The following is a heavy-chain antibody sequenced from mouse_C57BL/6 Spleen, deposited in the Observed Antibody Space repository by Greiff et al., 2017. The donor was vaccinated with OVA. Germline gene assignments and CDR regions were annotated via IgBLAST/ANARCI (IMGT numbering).Heavy chain of an antibody. CDR3: ARDYGSSFYYAMDY. CDR2: INPSSGYT. D-gene: IGHD1-1*01. CDR1: GYTFTSYT. Sequence: QVQLQQSGAELARPGASVKMSCKASGYTFTSYTMHWVKQRPGQGLEWIGYINPSSGYTKYNQKFKDKATLTADKSSSTAYMQLSSRTSEDSAVYDCARDYGSSFYYAMDYWGQGTSVTVSS. V-gene: IGHV1-4*01. J-gene: IGHJ4*01.